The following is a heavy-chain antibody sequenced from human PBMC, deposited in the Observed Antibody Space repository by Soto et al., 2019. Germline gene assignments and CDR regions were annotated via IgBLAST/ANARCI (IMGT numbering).Heavy chain of an antibody. CDR1: GFTFDEYA. V-gene: IGHV3-9*01. J-gene: IGHJ4*02. Sequence: PGGSLRLSCAASGFTFDEYAMHWVRQAPGKGLEWVSGISWNSGTIGYADSVKGRFSISRDNAKNALFLQMNSLRAEDTAFYYCASRSEWYYFDYWGQGTLVTVSS. D-gene: IGHD3-3*01. CDR3: ASRSEWYYFDY. CDR2: ISWNSGTI.